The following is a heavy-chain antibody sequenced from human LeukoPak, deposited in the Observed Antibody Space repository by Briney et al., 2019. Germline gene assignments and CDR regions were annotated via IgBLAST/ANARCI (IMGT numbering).Heavy chain of an antibody. D-gene: IGHD1-20*01. CDR2: INPNSGGT. CDR1: GYTFTGYY. CDR3: ARAKWITGTIFDY. Sequence: ASVKVSCKASGYTFTGYYMPWVRQAPGQGLEWMGWINPNSGGTNYAQKFQGRVTMTRDTSISTAYMELSRLRSDDTAVYYCARAKWITGTIFDYWGQGTLVTVSS. V-gene: IGHV1-2*02. J-gene: IGHJ4*02.